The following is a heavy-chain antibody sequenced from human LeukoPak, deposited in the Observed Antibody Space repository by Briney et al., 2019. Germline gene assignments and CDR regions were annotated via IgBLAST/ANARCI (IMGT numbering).Heavy chain of an antibody. V-gene: IGHV1-69*13. CDR2: IIPIFGTA. CDR3: PRGSIVVVPAALDY. Sequence: SVKVSCKASGGTFSSYAISWVRQAPGQGLEWMGGIIPIFGTANYAQKFQGRVTITADESTSTAYMELSSLRSEDTAVYYCPRGSIVVVPAALDYWGQGTRVTVSS. J-gene: IGHJ4*02. D-gene: IGHD2-2*01. CDR1: GGTFSSYA.